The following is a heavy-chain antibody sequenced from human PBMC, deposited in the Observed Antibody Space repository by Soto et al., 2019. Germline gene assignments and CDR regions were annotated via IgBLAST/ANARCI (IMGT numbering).Heavy chain of an antibody. CDR2: ISSSGSTI. J-gene: IGHJ6*02. Sequence: GGSLRLSCAASGFTFSSYEMNWVRQAPGKGLEWVSYISSSGSTIYYADSVKGRFTISRDNAKNSLYLQMNSLGAEDTAVYYCARGRNLVYYYYGMDVWGQGTTVTVSS. CDR3: ARGRNLVYYYYGMDV. V-gene: IGHV3-48*03. CDR1: GFTFSSYE. D-gene: IGHD2-8*02.